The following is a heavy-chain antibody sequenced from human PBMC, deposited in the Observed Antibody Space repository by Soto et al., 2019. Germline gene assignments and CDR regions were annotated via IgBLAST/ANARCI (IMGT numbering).Heavy chain of an antibody. J-gene: IGHJ5*02. V-gene: IGHV4-59*01. CDR1: GGSIISYH. CDR3: ARSYSGTFYGYDT. D-gene: IGHD1-26*01. Sequence: AETLSLTCTVSGGSIISYHWSRVRQSPGKGLEWIGYVFYTGSTKYNPALKRRVTISVDTSKNQFSLKLSSVSAADTGLYYCARSYSGTFYGYDTWGQGILVTLPS. CDR2: VFYTGST.